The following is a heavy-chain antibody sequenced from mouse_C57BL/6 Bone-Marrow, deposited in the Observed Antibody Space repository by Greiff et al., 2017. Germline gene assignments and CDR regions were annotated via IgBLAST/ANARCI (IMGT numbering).Heavy chain of an antibody. J-gene: IGHJ3*01. CDR3: ARILIAVFAY. CDR1: GFSLSTFGMG. V-gene: IGHV8-8*01. CDR2: IWWDDDK. Sequence: QVTLQESGPGILQPSQTLRLTCSFSGFSLSTFGMGLGWIRPPSGMGLEWLAHIWWDDDKYYNPALKSRLTISKDTSKNHVFLKIANVDTADTATYYGARILIAVFAYWGQGTLVTVSA. D-gene: IGHD1-1*01.